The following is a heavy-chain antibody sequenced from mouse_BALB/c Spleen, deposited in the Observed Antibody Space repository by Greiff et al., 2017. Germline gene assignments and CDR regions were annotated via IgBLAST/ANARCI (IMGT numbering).Heavy chain of an antibody. J-gene: IGHJ4*01. CDR2: IYPGNVNT. Sequence: VQLQQSGPELVKPGASVRISCKASGYTFTSYYIHWVKQRPGQGLEWIGWIYPGNVNTKYNEKFKGKATLTADKSSSTAYMQLSSLTSEDSAVYFCARVYYGPYYYAMDYWGQGTSVTVSS. V-gene: IGHV1S56*01. CDR1: GYTFTSYY. D-gene: IGHD1-2*01. CDR3: ARVYYGPYYYAMDY.